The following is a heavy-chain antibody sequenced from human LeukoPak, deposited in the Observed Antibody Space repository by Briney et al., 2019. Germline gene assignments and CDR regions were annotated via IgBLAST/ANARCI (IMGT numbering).Heavy chain of an antibody. V-gene: IGHV3-30*02. Sequence: PGGSLRLSCVASGFTFSSYGMHWVRQAPGQGLEWVAFIRYDESNTYYADSVKGRFTISRDNSKKTLYLQMNSLRPEDTALYFCAKDSAGSSSGWYKIGAFDIWGQGTMVTVSS. J-gene: IGHJ3*02. CDR1: GFTFSSYG. CDR3: AKDSAGSSSGWYKIGAFDI. D-gene: IGHD6-19*01. CDR2: IRYDESNT.